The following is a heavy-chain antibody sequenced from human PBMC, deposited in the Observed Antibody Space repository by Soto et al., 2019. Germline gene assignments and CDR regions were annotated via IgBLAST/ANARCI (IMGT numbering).Heavy chain of an antibody. D-gene: IGHD3-10*01. CDR3: TRGPYGTGGDYYYGMDV. J-gene: IGHJ6*02. CDR1: GLTVSSNY. Sequence: EVQLVESGGGLVQPGGSLRLSCAVSGLTVSSNYMSWVRQAPGEGLEWVSVIYSGGSTFYADSVKGRFTISRDSSKNTLYLQVTSLRAEDTAVYYWTRGPYGTGGDYYYGMDVWGQGTTVTVSS. V-gene: IGHV3-53*04. CDR2: IYSGGST.